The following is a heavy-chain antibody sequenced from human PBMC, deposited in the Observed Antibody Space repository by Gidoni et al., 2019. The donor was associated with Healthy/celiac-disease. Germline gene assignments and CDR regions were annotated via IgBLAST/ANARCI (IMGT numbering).Heavy chain of an antibody. J-gene: IGHJ4*02. Sequence: EVQLVESGGGRARPGGPLILTCAPSAFPFSGYSMNWVRQAPGKGLEWVSSISSSSSYRYYADSVKGRFTISRDNAKNSLYLQMNSLRAEDTAVYYCARDAYCSGGSCLKIDYWGQGTLVTVSS. CDR2: ISSSSSYR. CDR3: ARDAYCSGGSCLKIDY. CDR1: AFPFSGYS. V-gene: IGHV3-21*01. D-gene: IGHD2-15*01.